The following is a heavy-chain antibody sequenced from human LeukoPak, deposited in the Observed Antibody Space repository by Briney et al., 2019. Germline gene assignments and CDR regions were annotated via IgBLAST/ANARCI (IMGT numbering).Heavy chain of an antibody. CDR3: ARGFYPRTDYSTNYYYYYGMDV. CDR1: GGSVSSGGYY. CDR2: INHSGST. J-gene: IGHJ6*02. Sequence: SETLSLTCTVSGGSVSSGGYYWSWIRQPPGKGLEWIGEINHSGSTNYNPSLKSRVTISVDTSKNQFSLKLSSVTAAGTAVYYCARGFYPRTDYSTNYYYYYGMDVWGQGTTVTVSS. V-gene: IGHV4-61*08. D-gene: IGHD6-13*01.